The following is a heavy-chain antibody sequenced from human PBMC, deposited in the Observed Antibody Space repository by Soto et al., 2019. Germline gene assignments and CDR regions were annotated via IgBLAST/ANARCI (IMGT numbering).Heavy chain of an antibody. CDR3: ARDYDRWGEDGFDP. V-gene: IGHV1-18*01. CDR2: ISGFDGDR. CDR1: GYTFTDFG. J-gene: IGHJ5*02. Sequence: QVHLVQSGGEMKKLGASVKVSCKASGYTFTDFGISWVRQAPGQGLEWMGWISGFDGDRNYAQKFQGRVTLTTDTSATTGYMELRSLTSDDAAIYYCARDYDRWGEDGFDPWGQGTLVTVSS. D-gene: IGHD3-16*01.